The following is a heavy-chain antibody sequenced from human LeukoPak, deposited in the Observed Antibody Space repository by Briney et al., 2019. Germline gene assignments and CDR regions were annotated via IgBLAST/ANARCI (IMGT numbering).Heavy chain of an antibody. CDR1: GFTVSSNY. D-gene: IGHD6-19*01. CDR3: AGAEQSILDV. V-gene: IGHV3-66*01. CDR2: IDGGVNT. J-gene: IGHJ6*02. Sequence: GGSLRLSCAASGFTVSSNYMSWVRQAPGKGLEWVSVIDGGVNTYYADSVKDRFTISRDNSKNTLYLQMNSLRAEDTAVYYCAGAEQSILDVWGQGTTVTVSS.